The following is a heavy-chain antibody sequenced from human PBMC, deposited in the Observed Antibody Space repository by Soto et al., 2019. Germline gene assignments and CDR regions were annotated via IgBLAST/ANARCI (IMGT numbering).Heavy chain of an antibody. CDR2: IWYDGSNK. V-gene: IGHV3-33*01. Sequence: GGSLRLSCAASGFTFSSYGMHWVRQAPGKGLEWVAVIWYDGSNKYYADSVKGRFTISRDNSKNTLYLQMNSLRAEDTAVYYCARDGGSHLGLFDYWGQGTLVTVSS. CDR3: ARDGGSHLGLFDY. D-gene: IGHD3-16*02. CDR1: GFTFSSYG. J-gene: IGHJ4*02.